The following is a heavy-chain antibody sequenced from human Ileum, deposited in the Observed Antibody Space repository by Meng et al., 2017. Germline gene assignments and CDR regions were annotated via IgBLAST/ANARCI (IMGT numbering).Heavy chain of an antibody. D-gene: IGHD7-27*01. CDR2: AGT. CDR1: GGSVSTSDYQ. J-gene: IGHJ4*02. CDR3: ARDHWGSLDY. Sequence: QVHLQGSGPGLVRPSETLSLICTFSGGSVSTSDYQWGWIRQPPGKGLEWIGYAGTNYNPSLKSRVTISVDTSKRQFSLKLTSVTAADTAVYYCARDHWGSLDYWGQGILVTVSS. V-gene: IGHV4-61*08.